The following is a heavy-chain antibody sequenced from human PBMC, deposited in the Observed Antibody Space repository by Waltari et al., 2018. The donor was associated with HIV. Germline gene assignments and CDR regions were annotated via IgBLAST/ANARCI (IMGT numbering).Heavy chain of an antibody. CDR1: GFTFSSYG. Sequence: QVQLVESGGGVVQPGRSLRLSCAASGFTFSSYGRHWVRQAPGKGLEWVAVISYDGSNKYYADSVKGRFTISRDNSKNTLYLQMNSLRAEDTAVYYCAKDARFLDLDYYYGMDVWGQGTTVTVSS. J-gene: IGHJ6*02. D-gene: IGHD3-3*01. CDR3: AKDARFLDLDYYYGMDV. V-gene: IGHV3-30*18. CDR2: ISYDGSNK.